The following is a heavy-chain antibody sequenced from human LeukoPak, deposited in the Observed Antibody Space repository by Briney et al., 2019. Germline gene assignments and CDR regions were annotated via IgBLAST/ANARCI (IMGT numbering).Heavy chain of an antibody. V-gene: IGHV3-66*01. D-gene: IGHD6-19*01. Sequence: GGSLRLSCAASGFTVSSNYMSWVPQAPGKGLEWVSVIYSGGSTYYADSVKGRFTISRDNSKNTLYLQMNSMRAEDTAVYYCARALGYSSGWYSPHSYYGMDVWGQGTTVTVSS. J-gene: IGHJ6*02. CDR2: IYSGGST. CDR1: GFTVSSNY. CDR3: ARALGYSSGWYSPHSYYGMDV.